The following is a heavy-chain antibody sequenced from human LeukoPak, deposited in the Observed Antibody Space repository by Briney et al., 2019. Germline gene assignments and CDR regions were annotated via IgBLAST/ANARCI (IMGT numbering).Heavy chain of an antibody. J-gene: IGHJ4*02. V-gene: IGHV4-39*07. CDR3: ARDHRNYYDSSGYFEY. D-gene: IGHD3-22*01. CDR1: GGSISSSSYY. CDR2: IYYSGST. Sequence: SETLSLTCTVSGGSISSSSYYWGWIRQPPGKGLEWIGSIYYSGSTYYNPSLKSRVTISVDTSENQFSLKLSSVTAADTAVYYCARDHRNYYDSSGYFEYWGQGTLVTVSS.